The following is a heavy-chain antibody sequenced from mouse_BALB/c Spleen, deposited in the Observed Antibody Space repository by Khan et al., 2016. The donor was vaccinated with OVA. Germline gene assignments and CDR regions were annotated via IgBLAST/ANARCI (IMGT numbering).Heavy chain of an antibody. D-gene: IGHD2-1*01. V-gene: IGHV1-7*01. J-gene: IGHJ3*01. CDR3: ARRGQYGIFAY. Sequence: QVQLKQSGAELAKPGASVKMSCKASGYTFTTYWMHWVKQRPGQGPEWIGYIDPSTGYTEYNQKFKDKATLTTDKSSSTAYMQLSSLTSEDSAVYYWARRGQYGIFAYWGQGTLVTVSA. CDR2: IDPSTGYT. CDR1: GYTFTTYW.